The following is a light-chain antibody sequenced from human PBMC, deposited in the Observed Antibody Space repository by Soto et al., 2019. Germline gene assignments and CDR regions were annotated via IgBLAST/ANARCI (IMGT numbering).Light chain of an antibody. CDR2: DTV. J-gene: IGKJ2*01. Sequence: EIVLTQSPATLSLSPGERVTLSCRASQSVSSYLAWYQHRPGQAPRLLMYDTVNRATGVPARFSGSGSGTDFTLTISSLEPEDSAVYYCQHRSNGYTFGQGTKLEIK. CDR1: QSVSSY. V-gene: IGKV3-11*01. CDR3: QHRSNGYT.